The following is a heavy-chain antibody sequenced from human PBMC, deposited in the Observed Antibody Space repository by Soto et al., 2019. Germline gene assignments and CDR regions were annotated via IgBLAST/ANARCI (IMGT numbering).Heavy chain of an antibody. Sequence: ASVKVSCKASAYSFSTYAISWVRQGPGQGLEWLGRISTYNGNTNYAQILQGRVTLTTDTSTSTAFMELRSLRPDDTAVYYCARTIAVAGIGYYFEYWGQGTLVIVSS. V-gene: IGHV1-18*04. CDR2: ISTYNGNT. CDR1: AYSFSTYA. CDR3: ARTIAVAGIGYYFEY. J-gene: IGHJ4*02. D-gene: IGHD6-19*01.